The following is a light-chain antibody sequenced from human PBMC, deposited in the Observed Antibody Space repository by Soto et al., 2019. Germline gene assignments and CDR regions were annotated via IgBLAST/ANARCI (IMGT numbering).Light chain of an antibody. CDR2: DVS. V-gene: IGKV3-20*01. Sequence: EIVLTQSPGTLSLSPGERAALSCRASRSLSSTSLAWYQQRPGQAPRLLIYDVSSRATGIPDRFSGSGSGTDVTLTINRLEPDDFAVYYCQQYGSSPRTFGQGTKVDIK. J-gene: IGKJ1*01. CDR1: RSLSSTS. CDR3: QQYGSSPRT.